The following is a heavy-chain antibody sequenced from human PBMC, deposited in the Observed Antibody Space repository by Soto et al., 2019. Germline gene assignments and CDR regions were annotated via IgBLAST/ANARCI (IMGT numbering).Heavy chain of an antibody. CDR2: INADSGNT. CDR1: GYTFTAHT. V-gene: IGHV1-3*01. Sequence: QVQLVQSGAEVRKPGASVKVSCQAFGYTFTAHTMHWVRQAPGQRLEWMGWINADSGNTKYSQKVQGRVTITWDTSASTAYMQLSSLRSEDTAVYYCARGGHRQQWLEGAPDFCGQGTLVTVSS. J-gene: IGHJ4*02. CDR3: ARGGHRQQWLEGAPDF. D-gene: IGHD5-18*01.